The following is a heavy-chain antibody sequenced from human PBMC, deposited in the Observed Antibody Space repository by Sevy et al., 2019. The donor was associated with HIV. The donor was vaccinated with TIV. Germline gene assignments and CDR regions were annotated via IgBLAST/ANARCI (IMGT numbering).Heavy chain of an antibody. D-gene: IGHD2-8*01. V-gene: IGHV3-23*01. CDR1: GFTFSKYS. CDR2: LSFGCGEI. Sequence: GGCLRLSCAASGFTFSKYSMSWVRQPPGKGLEWVSTLSFGCGEINHADSVKGRFTISRDNSKNSLYLQMNNLRAEYKAVYYCAREGCTKPHDYWGQGTLVTVSS. J-gene: IGHJ4*02. CDR3: AREGCTKPHDY.